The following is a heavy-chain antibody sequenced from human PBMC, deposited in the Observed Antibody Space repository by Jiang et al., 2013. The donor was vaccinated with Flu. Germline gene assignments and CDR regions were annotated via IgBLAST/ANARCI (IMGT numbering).Heavy chain of an antibody. J-gene: IGHJ4*02. V-gene: IGHV3-9*01. CDR2: ISWESGSI. D-gene: IGHD3-22*01. Sequence: VQLVESGGGLVQPGRSLRLSCAASGFSFDDYAMHWVRQSPGKGLEWVSGISWESGSIGYADSVKGRFTISRDNAKNSLFLQMNGLRVEDTALYYCVKPRHYDSRGYYGGGYFDYWGPGTWSPSPQ. CDR1: GFSFDDYA. CDR3: VKPRHYDSRGYYGGGYFDY.